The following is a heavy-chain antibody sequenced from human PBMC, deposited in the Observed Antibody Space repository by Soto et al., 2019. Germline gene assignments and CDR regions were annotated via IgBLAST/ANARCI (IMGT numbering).Heavy chain of an antibody. V-gene: IGHV3-48*01. CDR2: ISSSSSVI. J-gene: IGHJ6*03. Sequence: EVQLVESGGGLVQPGGSLRLSCATSGFILSDCGMNWVRQAPGKGLEWVSYISSSSSVIDYADSVKGRFTVSRDNARNLLYLPMKSLRGEEQALFYWARDLSWGSNWYYYMDVWGKGTTVTVSS. D-gene: IGHD7-27*01. CDR1: GFILSDCG. CDR3: ARDLSWGSNWYYYMDV.